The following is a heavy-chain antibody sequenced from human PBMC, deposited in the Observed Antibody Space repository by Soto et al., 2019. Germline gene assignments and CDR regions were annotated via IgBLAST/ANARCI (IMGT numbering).Heavy chain of an antibody. V-gene: IGHV4-38-2*02. CDR3: ARERRYSSSWIDY. Sequence: PSETLSLTCAVSGYSISSGYYWGWIRQPPGKGLEWIGSIYHSGSTYYNPSLKSRVTISVDTSKNQFSLKLSSVTAADTAVYYCARERRYSSSWIDYWGQGTLVTVS. CDR1: GYSISSGYY. D-gene: IGHD6-13*01. J-gene: IGHJ4*02. CDR2: IYHSGST.